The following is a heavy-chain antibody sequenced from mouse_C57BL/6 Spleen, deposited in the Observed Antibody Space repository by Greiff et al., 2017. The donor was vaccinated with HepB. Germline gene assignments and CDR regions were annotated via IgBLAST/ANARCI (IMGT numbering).Heavy chain of an antibody. V-gene: IGHV1-42*01. J-gene: IGHJ1*03. Sequence: EVQLQQSGPELVKPGASVKISCKASGYSFTGYYMNWVKQSPEKSLEWIGEINLSTGGTTYNQKFKAKATLTVDKSSSTAYMQLKSLTSEDSAVYYCAPYYDQGYFDVWGTGTTVTVSS. CDR1: GYSFTGYY. CDR3: APYYDQGYFDV. D-gene: IGHD2-4*01. CDR2: INLSTGGT.